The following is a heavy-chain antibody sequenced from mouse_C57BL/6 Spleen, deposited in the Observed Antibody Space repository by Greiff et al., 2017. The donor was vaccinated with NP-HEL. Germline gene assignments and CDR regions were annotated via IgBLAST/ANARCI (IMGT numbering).Heavy chain of an antibody. V-gene: IGHV1-53*01. D-gene: IGHD2-4*01. Sequence: QVQLQQPGTELVKPGASVKLSCKASGYTFTSYWMHWVKQRPGQGLEWIGNINPSNGGTNYNEKFKSKATLTVDKSSSTAYMQLSSLTSEDSAVYYCARVIIYYEYDVSMGGWGQGTSVTASS. J-gene: IGHJ4*01. CDR1: GYTFTSYW. CDR2: INPSNGGT. CDR3: ARVIIYYEYDVSMGG.